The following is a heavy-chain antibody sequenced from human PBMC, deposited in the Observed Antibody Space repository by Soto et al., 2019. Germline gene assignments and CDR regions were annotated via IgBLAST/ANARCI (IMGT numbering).Heavy chain of an antibody. Sequence: GASVKVSCKASGYTFTSYGISWVRQAPGQGLEWMGWISTFNSDANYAQKFRGRVTMTTDTSTNTAYMELRSLRADDTAVYYCVRDFFPSGSSYIDTFDIWGQGTTVTVSS. V-gene: IGHV1-18*01. CDR2: ISTFNSDA. CDR3: VRDFFPSGSSYIDTFDI. J-gene: IGHJ3*02. CDR1: GYTFTSYG. D-gene: IGHD3-10*01.